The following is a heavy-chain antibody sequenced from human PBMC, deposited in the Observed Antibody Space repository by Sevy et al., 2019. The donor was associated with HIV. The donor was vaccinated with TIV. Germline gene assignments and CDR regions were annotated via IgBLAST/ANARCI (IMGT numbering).Heavy chain of an antibody. V-gene: IGHV3-21*01. D-gene: IGHD2-15*01. J-gene: IGHJ3*02. CDR1: GFTFSSYS. Sequence: GGSLRLSCAASGFTFSSYSMNWVRQAPGKGLEWVSSISSSGSYIYYADSVKGRFTISRDNAKNSLYLQMNRLRAEDKAVDYCARDSYCYYCSGDPADAFDIWGQGTMVTVSS. CDR2: ISSSGSYI. CDR3: ARDSYCYYCSGDPADAFDI.